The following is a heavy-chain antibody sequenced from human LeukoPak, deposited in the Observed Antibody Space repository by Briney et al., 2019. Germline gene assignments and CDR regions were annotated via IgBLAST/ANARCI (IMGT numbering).Heavy chain of an antibody. CDR2: ISSSGSTI. Sequence: GGSLRLSCAGSGFTFSDYYMSWIRQAPGKGLEWVSYISSSGSTIYYADSVKGRFTISRDNAKNSLYLQMNSLRAEDTAVYYCAREAYSSIVEDAFDIWGQGTMVTVSS. D-gene: IGHD6-13*01. CDR1: GFTFSDYY. J-gene: IGHJ3*02. CDR3: AREAYSSIVEDAFDI. V-gene: IGHV3-11*04.